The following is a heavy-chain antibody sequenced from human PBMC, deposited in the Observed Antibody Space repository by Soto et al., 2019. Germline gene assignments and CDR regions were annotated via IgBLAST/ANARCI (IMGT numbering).Heavy chain of an antibody. CDR3: AHTVRFYESVWGSYRPLLDY. CDR1: GFSLSTSGAG. D-gene: IGHD3-16*02. V-gene: IGHV2-5*01. Sequence: QITLKESGPTLVKPTQTLTLTCTFSGFSLSTSGAGVSWIRQPPGKALEWLALIYWNDERHFSPSLRGRLTITKTTSRTLVALKMTDVGPVDTAAYYCAHTVRFYESVWGSYRPLLDYWGLGTVVTVSS. J-gene: IGHJ4*02. CDR2: IYWNDER.